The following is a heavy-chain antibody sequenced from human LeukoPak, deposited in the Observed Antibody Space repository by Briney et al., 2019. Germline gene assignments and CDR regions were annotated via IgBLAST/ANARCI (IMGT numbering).Heavy chain of an antibody. CDR1: GGSISSSSYY. D-gene: IGHD6-13*01. J-gene: IGHJ4*02. CDR2: IYYSGST. V-gene: IGHV4-39*01. Sequence: SETLSLTCTVSGGSISSSSYYWGWIRQPPGKGLEWIGSIYYSGSTYYNPSLKSRVTISVDTSKNQFSLKLSSVTAADTAVYYCAREYILSWQHLVGVFDYWGQGTPVTVSS. CDR3: AREYILSWQHLVGVFDY.